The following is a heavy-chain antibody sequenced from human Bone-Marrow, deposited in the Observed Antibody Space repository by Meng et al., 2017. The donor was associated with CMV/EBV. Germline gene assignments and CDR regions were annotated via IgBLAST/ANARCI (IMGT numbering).Heavy chain of an antibody. V-gene: IGHV3-30*02. CDR2: IRYDGSNQ. Sequence: GASLKISCAASGFTFSSYGMHWVRQAPGKGLEWVAFIRYDGSNQNYADSVKGRFTISRDNSENTLYLQMNSLRAEDTAIYYCAKLGRDIVVPPTTSVEYWGQGTLVTVAS. CDR1: GFTFSSYG. CDR3: AKLGRDIVVPPTTSVEY. J-gene: IGHJ4*02. D-gene: IGHD2-2*01.